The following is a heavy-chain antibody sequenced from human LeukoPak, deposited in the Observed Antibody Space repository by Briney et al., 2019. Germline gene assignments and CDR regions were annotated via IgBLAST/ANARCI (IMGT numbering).Heavy chain of an antibody. CDR2: IYYSGST. CDR1: GGSISSYY. CDR3: ARLDIVVVTAIDY. D-gene: IGHD2-21*02. Sequence: SETLSLTCTVSGGSISSYYWSWIRQPPGKGLEWIGYIYYSGSTNYNPSLKSRVTISVDTSKNQFSLKLSSVTAADTAVYYCARLDIVVVTAIDYWGQGTLVTVSS. V-gene: IGHV4-59*12. J-gene: IGHJ4*02.